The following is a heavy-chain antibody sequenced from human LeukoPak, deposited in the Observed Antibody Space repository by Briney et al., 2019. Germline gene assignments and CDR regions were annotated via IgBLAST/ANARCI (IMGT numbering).Heavy chain of an antibody. CDR3: ARGPPRGKYYYMDV. D-gene: IGHD1-1*01. Sequence: GGSLRLSCAASGFIFSSFDMHWVRQPTGQGLEWVSTIGTASDTYYPGSVEGRFTLSRDNAKNSLYLQMNSLTAGDSAVYYCARGPPRGKYYYMDVWGKGTTVTVSS. V-gene: IGHV3-13*01. CDR1: GFIFSSFD. CDR2: IGTASDT. J-gene: IGHJ6*03.